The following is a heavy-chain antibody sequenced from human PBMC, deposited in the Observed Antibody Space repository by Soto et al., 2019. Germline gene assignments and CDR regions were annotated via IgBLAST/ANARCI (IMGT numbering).Heavy chain of an antibody. J-gene: IGHJ6*02. D-gene: IGHD1-1*01. CDR1: GFSFSTYS. Sequence: EVQLVESGGGLVMPGGSLRLSCIASGFSFSTYSMNWVRQAPGKGLEWVSSIRRSGDYTYYADSLKGRFTISRDNAKNSRSLQMISLRAEDTDVYYCARSTSLGGMDVWGQGTTVTVSS. V-gene: IGHV3-21*01. CDR3: ARSTSLGGMDV. CDR2: IRRSGDYT.